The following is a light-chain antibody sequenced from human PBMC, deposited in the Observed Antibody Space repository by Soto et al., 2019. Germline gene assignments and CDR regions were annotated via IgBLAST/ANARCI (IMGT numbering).Light chain of an antibody. CDR1: SGHSSYP. Sequence: QSVLTQSPSASASLGASVKLTCTLSSGHSSYPIAWHQQQPEEGPRYLMKLYSDGSHSKGDGIPDRFSGSSSGAERYLTISRLQSEDEATYYCQTWGTGSWVFGGGTKVTVL. CDR2: LYSDGSH. V-gene: IGLV4-69*01. CDR3: QTWGTGSWV. J-gene: IGLJ3*02.